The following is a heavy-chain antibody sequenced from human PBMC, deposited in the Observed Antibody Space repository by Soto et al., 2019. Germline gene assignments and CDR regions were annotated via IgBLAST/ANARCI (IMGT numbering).Heavy chain of an antibody. CDR2: INPNSGGT. CDR3: ARDFSSGWPPQCLDY. V-gene: IGHV1-2*02. Sequence: VASVKVSCKASGYTFTGYYMHWVRQAPGQGLEWMGWINPNSGGTNYAQKFQGRVTMTRDTSISTAYMELSRLRSDDTAVYYCARDFSSGWPPQCLDYWGQGTLVTVSS. D-gene: IGHD6-19*01. J-gene: IGHJ4*02. CDR1: GYTFTGYY.